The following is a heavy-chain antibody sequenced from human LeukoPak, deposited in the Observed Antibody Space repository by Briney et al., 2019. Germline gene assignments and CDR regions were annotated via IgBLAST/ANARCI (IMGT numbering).Heavy chain of an antibody. V-gene: IGHV3-74*01. J-gene: IGHJ6*02. Sequence: PGGSLRLSCAASGFTFSSYWMHWVRQAPGKGLVWVSRINSDGSSTSYADSVKGRFTISRDSAKNTLYLQMNSLRAEDTAVYYCAADRLYSSSWYHGMDVWGQGTTVTVSS. CDR1: GFTFSSYW. D-gene: IGHD6-13*01. CDR2: INSDGSST. CDR3: AADRLYSSSWYHGMDV.